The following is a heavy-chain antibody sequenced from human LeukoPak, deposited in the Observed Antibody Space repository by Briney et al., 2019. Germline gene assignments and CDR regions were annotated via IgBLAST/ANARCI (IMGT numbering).Heavy chain of an antibody. Sequence: SETLSLTCTVSGYSISSGYYWGWIRQPPGKGLEWIGSIYHSGSTYYNPSLKSRVTISVGTSKNQFSLKLSSVTAADTAVYYCARVGYYDFWSGYYWRYYFDYWGQGTLVTVSS. CDR1: GYSISSGYY. D-gene: IGHD3-3*01. CDR2: IYHSGST. J-gene: IGHJ4*02. V-gene: IGHV4-38-2*02. CDR3: ARVGYYDFWSGYYWRYYFDY.